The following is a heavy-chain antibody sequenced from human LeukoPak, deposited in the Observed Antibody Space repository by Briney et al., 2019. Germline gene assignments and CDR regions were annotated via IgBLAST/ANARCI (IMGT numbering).Heavy chain of an antibody. CDR1: GGSISSGDYH. CDR3: ASFLLGYCSGGSCFDAFDI. Sequence: PSETLSLTCTVSGGSISSGDYHWSWIRQPPGKGLEWIGYIYYSGSTYYNPSLKSRVTISVDTSKNQFSLKLSSVTAADTAVYYCASFLLGYCSGGSCFDAFDIWGQGTMVTVSS. J-gene: IGHJ3*02. CDR2: IYYSGST. V-gene: IGHV4-30-4*01. D-gene: IGHD2-15*01.